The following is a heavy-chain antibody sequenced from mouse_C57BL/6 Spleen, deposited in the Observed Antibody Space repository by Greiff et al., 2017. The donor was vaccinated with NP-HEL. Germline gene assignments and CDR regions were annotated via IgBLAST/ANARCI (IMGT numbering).Heavy chain of an antibody. CDR3: AREGAYYSNLYYYAMDY. CDR2: IYPGDGDT. CDR1: GYAFSSSW. V-gene: IGHV1-82*01. J-gene: IGHJ4*01. D-gene: IGHD2-5*01. Sequence: QVQLQQSGPELVKPGASVKISCKASGYAFSSSWMNWVKQRPGKGLEWIGRIYPGDGDTNYNGKFKGKATLTADKSSSTAYMQLSSLTSEDSAVYFCAREGAYYSNLYYYAMDYWGQGTSVTVSS.